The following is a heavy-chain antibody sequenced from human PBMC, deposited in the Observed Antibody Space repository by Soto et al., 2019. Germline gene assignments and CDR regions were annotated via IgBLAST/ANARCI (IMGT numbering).Heavy chain of an antibody. J-gene: IGHJ5*02. CDR1: GFTFSSYA. CDR2: ISGSGGST. D-gene: IGHD3-22*01. CDR3: EKDSMIVVVTNWFDP. Sequence: GGSLRLSCAASGFTFSSYAMSWVRQAPGKGLEWVSAISGSGGSTYYADSVKGRFTISRDNSKNTLYLQMNSLRAEDTAVYYCEKDSMIVVVTNWFDPWGQGTLVTVYS. V-gene: IGHV3-23*01.